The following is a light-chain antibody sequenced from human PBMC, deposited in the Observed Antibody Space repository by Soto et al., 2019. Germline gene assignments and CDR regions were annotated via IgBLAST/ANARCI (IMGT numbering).Light chain of an antibody. Sequence: EMVVTQSPGTLSLSPGERATLSCRASQSDTNAYLTWYQQKPGQAPRLLIYGASTRATGIPDRFSGSGFGTAFSLTITRVEPEYFSLYYGHYSICPFGGGTKLEIK. CDR3: HYSICP. J-gene: IGKJ4*01. V-gene: IGKV3-20*01. CDR1: QSDTNAY. CDR2: GAS.